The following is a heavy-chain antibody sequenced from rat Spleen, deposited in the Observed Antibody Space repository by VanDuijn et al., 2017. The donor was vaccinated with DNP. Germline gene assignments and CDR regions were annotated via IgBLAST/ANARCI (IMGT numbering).Heavy chain of an antibody. CDR1: GFIFSNYG. CDR3: TTDNYSAPFDY. Sequence: EVHLVESGGGLVQPGRSLKLSCAASGFIFSNYGMAWVRQAPKKGLEWVATITASSGTTYYRDSVKGRFTISTDNAKNTLFLQMDSLRSEDTATYYCTTDNYSAPFDYWGQGVMVTVSS. J-gene: IGHJ2*01. D-gene: IGHD1-8*01. CDR2: ITASSGTT. V-gene: IGHV5-19*01.